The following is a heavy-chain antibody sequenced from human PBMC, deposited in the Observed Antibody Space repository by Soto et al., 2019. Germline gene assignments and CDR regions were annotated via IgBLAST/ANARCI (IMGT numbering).Heavy chain of an antibody. CDR3: ARDRAEHYYGSGSQY. CDR1: GFSFTDYS. D-gene: IGHD3-10*01. V-gene: IGHV3-21*01. Sequence: EVQLVESGGSLVKPGGSLRLSCEASGFSFTDYSMNWVRQAPGKGLEWVSSISGSSSYIYYADSVKGRFTIFRDNAKNSLYLQMNSLRAEDTAVYYCARDRAEHYYGSGSQYWGQGTRVTVSS. J-gene: IGHJ4*02. CDR2: ISGSSSYI.